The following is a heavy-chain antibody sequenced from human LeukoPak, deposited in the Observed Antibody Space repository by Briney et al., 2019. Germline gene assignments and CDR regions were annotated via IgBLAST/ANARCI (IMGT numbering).Heavy chain of an antibody. V-gene: IGHV4-34*01. CDR1: GGSFSGYY. J-gene: IGHJ4*02. CDR2: INHSGST. D-gene: IGHD4-17*01. Sequence: PSETLSLTCAVYGGSFSGYYWSWIRQPPGKGLEWIGEINHSGSTNYNPSLKSRVTISVDTSKNQFSLKLSSVTVADTAVYYCARGETTTVRGVDYWGQGTLVTVSS. CDR3: ARGETTTVRGVDY.